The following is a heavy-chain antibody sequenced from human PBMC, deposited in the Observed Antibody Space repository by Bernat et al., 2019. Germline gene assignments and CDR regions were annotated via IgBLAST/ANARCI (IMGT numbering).Heavy chain of an antibody. J-gene: IGHJ6*02. CDR1: GFTFSSYG. V-gene: IGHV3-33*01. Sequence: VQLLESGGGLVQPGGSLRLSCAASGFTFSSYGMHWVRQAPGKGLEWVAVIWYDGSNKYYADSVKGRFTISRDNSKNTLYLQMNSLRAEDTAVYYCARDQSNYYGSGGMDVWGQGTTVTVSS. CDR2: IWYDGSNK. CDR3: ARDQSNYYGSGGMDV. D-gene: IGHD3-10*01.